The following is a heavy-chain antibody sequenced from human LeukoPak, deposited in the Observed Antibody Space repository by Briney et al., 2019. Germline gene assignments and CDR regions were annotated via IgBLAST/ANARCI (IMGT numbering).Heavy chain of an antibody. CDR1: GGSISSYY. J-gene: IGHJ4*02. CDR3: AVGGSSGYYLDY. Sequence: SETLSLTCTVSGGSISSYYWSWIRQPPGKGLEWIGYIYYSGSTNYNPSLKSRVTISVDTSKNQFSLKLSSVTAADTAVYYCAVGGSSGYYLDYWGQGTLVTVSS. CDR2: IYYSGST. V-gene: IGHV4-59*01. D-gene: IGHD3-22*01.